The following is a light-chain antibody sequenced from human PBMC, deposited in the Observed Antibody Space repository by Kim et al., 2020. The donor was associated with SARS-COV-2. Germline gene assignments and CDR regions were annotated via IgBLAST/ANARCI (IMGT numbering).Light chain of an antibody. CDR3: QQSYSTPHS. J-gene: IGKJ2*03. CDR2: GAS. V-gene: IGKV1-39*01. CDR1: QSIRGY. Sequence: SASMGDRVPISCRASQSIRGYVNWYQQTIGKAPNVLIYGASTLQSGVPSRFSGRGSGTDFTLTISHLQPEDFATYYCQQSYSTPHSFGQETKLEI.